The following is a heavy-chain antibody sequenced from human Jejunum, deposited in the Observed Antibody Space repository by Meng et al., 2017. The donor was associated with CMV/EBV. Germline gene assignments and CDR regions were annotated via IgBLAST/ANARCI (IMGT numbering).Heavy chain of an antibody. D-gene: IGHD5-18*01. V-gene: IGHV3-66*01. CDR1: GFTVSSNY. Sequence: EGQLVESGGGLVQPGGSLRLSCAASGFTVSSNYMSWVRQAPGKGLEWVSHIYADGSTYYADSVKGRFTIPRDNPKNTLYLQMNTLRAEDTAVFYCARTVGYTYGLGNWGQGTLVTVSS. J-gene: IGHJ4*02. CDR3: ARTVGYTYGLGN. CDR2: IYADGST.